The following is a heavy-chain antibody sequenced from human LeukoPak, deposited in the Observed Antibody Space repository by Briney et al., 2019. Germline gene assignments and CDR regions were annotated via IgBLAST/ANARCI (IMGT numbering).Heavy chain of an antibody. CDR3: ARVGWGDAFDI. V-gene: IGHV4-59*11. CDR1: GGSISNPY. CDR2: IYYSGST. Sequence: SETLSLTCTVSGGSISNPYWSWIRQPPGKGLEWIGYIYYSGSTNYNPSLKSRVTISVDTSKNQFSLKLSSVTAADTAVYYCARVGWGDAFDIWGQGTMVTVSS. J-gene: IGHJ3*02. D-gene: IGHD1-26*01.